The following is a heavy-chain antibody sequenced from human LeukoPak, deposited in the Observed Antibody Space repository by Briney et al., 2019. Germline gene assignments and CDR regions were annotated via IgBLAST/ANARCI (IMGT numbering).Heavy chain of an antibody. Sequence: ASVKVSCKASGYTFTGYYMHWVRQAPRQGLEWMGWINPNSGGTNYAQKFQGRVTMTRDTSISTAYMELSRLRSDDTAVYYCARGIWLWFGELPKENWFDPWGQGTLVTVSS. CDR2: INPNSGGT. J-gene: IGHJ5*02. V-gene: IGHV1-2*02. D-gene: IGHD3-10*01. CDR3: ARGIWLWFGELPKENWFDP. CDR1: GYTFTGYY.